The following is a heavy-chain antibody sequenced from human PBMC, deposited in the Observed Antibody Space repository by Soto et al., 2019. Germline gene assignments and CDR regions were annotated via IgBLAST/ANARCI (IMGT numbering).Heavy chain of an antibody. J-gene: IGHJ6*02. Sequence: GGSLRLSCAASGFTFSNAWMSWVRQAPGKGLEWVGRIKSKTDGGTTDYAAPVKGGFTISRDDSKNTLYLQMNSLKTEDTAVYYCTTDGDGYNNVPYYYGMDVWGQGTTVTV. CDR1: GFTFSNAW. CDR2: IKSKTDGGTT. D-gene: IGHD5-12*01. CDR3: TTDGDGYNNVPYYYGMDV. V-gene: IGHV3-15*01.